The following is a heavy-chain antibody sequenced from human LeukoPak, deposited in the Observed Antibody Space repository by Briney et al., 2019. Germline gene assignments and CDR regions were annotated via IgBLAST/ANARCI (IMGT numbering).Heavy chain of an antibody. V-gene: IGHV3-23*01. CDR1: GFTFSSYA. CDR2: ISGSGGST. J-gene: IGHJ4*02. Sequence: GGSLRLSCAASGFTFSSYAMHWVRQAPGKGLEWVSAISGSGGSTCYADSVKGRFTISRDNSKNTLYLQMNSLRAEDTAVYYCAKTPPHDDYGDYWGQGTLVTVSS. D-gene: IGHD3-3*01. CDR3: AKTPPHDDYGDY.